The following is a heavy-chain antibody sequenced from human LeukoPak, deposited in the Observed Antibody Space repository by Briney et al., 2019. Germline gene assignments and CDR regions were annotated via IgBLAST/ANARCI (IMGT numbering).Heavy chain of an antibody. CDR3: AKRYRPKASCRSGMDV. D-gene: IGHD2-2*01. V-gene: IGHV3-30*02. CDR2: IQSDGSKT. CDR1: GFSFGNYG. Sequence: GGSLRLSCAASGFSFGNYGMHWVRQAPGKGLEWVALIQSDGSKTYSADSVKGRFTISRDNSKNTLYLQMSSLRGEDTAVYYCAKRYRPKASCRSGMDVWGQGTTVTVSS. J-gene: IGHJ6*02.